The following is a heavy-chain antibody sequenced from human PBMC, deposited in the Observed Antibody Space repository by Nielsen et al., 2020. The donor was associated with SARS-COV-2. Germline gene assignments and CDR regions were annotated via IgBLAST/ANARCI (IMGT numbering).Heavy chain of an antibody. CDR2: ISYDGSNN. J-gene: IGHJ4*02. D-gene: IGHD7-27*01. V-gene: IGHV3-30-3*01. CDR1: GFTFSSYA. CDR3: ARGNGWGSYFDY. Sequence: RGSLRLSCAASGFTFSSYAMHWVRQAPGKGLEWVAVISYDGSNNYYADSVKGRFTISRDNSKNTLYLQMNSLRAEDTALYYCARGNGWGSYFDYWGQGTLVTVSP.